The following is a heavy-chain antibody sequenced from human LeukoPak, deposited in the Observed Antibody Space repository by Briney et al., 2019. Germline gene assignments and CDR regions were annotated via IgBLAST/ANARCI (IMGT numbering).Heavy chain of an antibody. CDR2: ISPSGNT. CDR3: ARRVRSADYRLDY. CDR1: GGSFTIYS. D-gene: IGHD4-11*01. J-gene: IGHJ4*02. Sequence: SETLSLTCAVHGGSFTIYSWTWIRQPPGKSLEWVGEISPSGNTQYNPSLKSRVTISLDASKSQFYLKLNSVTAADTAVYYCARRVRSADYRLDYWGQGTLVTVSS. V-gene: IGHV4-34*01.